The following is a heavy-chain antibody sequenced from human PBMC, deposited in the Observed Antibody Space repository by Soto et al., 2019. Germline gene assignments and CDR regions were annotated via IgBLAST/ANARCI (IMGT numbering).Heavy chain of an antibody. D-gene: IGHD6-13*01. CDR2: ISYDGSNK. Sequence: PGGSVRRSGAAPGCTVSSYPMHSVRQAPGKGLEWVAVISYDGSNKYYADSVKGRFTISRDNSKNTLYLQMNSLRAEDTAVYYCARSGQQLVLGYYYYGMDVWGQGTTVTVSS. V-gene: IGHV3-30-3*01. J-gene: IGHJ6*02. CDR1: GCTVSSYP. CDR3: ARSGQQLVLGYYYYGMDV.